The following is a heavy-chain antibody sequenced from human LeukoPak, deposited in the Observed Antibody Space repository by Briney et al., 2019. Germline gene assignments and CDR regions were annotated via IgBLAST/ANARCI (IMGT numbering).Heavy chain of an antibody. J-gene: IGHJ4*02. CDR2: IYHSVST. V-gene: IGHV4-38-2*02. Sequence: SETLSLTCTVSGYSISRGYYWGWIRQPPGKGLGWIGSIYHSVSTYYNPSLKSRVTISLDTSKYQFSLKLSTVTAADTAGYYCARSHYYGSGSYLYWGQGTLVTVSS. D-gene: IGHD3-10*01. CDR3: ARSHYYGSGSYLY. CDR1: GYSISRGYY.